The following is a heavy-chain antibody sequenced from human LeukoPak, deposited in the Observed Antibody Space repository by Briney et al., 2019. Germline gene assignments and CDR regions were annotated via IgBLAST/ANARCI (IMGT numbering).Heavy chain of an antibody. D-gene: IGHD1-26*01. CDR1: GFTFSSYW. CDR3: ARDPSGSYDNNWFDP. J-gene: IGHJ5*02. CDR2: INSDGSST. V-gene: IGHV3-74*01. Sequence: RPGGSLRLSCAASGFTFSSYWMHWVRQAPGKGLVWVSRINSDGSSTSYADSVKGRFTISRDNAKNTLYLQVNSLRAEDTAVYYCARDPSGSYDNNWFDPWGQGTLVTVSS.